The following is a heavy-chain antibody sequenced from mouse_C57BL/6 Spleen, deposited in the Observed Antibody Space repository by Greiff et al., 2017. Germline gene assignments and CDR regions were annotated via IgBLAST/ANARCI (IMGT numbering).Heavy chain of an antibody. CDR3: AHYYGSSSYFDY. Sequence: QVQLQQSGPELVKPGASVKISCKASGYAFSSSWMNWVKQRPGKGLEWIGRIYPGDGDTNYNGKFKGKATLTADKSSSTAYMQLSSLTSEDSAVYFCAHYYGSSSYFDYWGQGTTLTVSS. D-gene: IGHD1-1*01. V-gene: IGHV1-82*01. CDR2: IYPGDGDT. J-gene: IGHJ2*01. CDR1: GYAFSSSW.